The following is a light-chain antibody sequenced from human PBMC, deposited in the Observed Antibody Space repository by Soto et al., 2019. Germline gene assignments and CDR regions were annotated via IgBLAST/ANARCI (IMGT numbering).Light chain of an antibody. V-gene: IGKV3-20*01. CDR3: YQYRDLPQT. CDR1: QGVRSNY. CDR2: NTS. Sequence: EIVLTQSPATLSLSPGERATLSCRASQGVRSNYLAWYQQQPGQAAMLLIYNTSTRVNGIPDSFSGSGSETTFTITIIRPEPEDFSVYYCYQYRDLPQTFGQGTKVEMK. J-gene: IGKJ1*01.